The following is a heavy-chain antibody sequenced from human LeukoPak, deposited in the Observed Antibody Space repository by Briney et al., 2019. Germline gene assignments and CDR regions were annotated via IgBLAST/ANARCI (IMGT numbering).Heavy chain of an antibody. CDR2: ISYTGHST. J-gene: IGHJ5*02. D-gene: IGHD3-16*01. V-gene: IGHV3-23*01. CDR3: GKGTVAGTWGNNWFDP. Sequence: GGSLRLSCAASGFTFSSYAMNWVRQAPGKGLEWVSVISYTGHSTYYADSVKGRFAISRDNSKSTLYLHMNSLRAEDTAVYYCGKGTVAGTWGNNWFDPWGPRTLVTVSS. CDR1: GFTFSSYA.